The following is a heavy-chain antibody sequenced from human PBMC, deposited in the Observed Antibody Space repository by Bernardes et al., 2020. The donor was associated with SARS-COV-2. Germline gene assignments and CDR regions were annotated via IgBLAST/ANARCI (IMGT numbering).Heavy chain of an antibody. V-gene: IGHV1-2*02. Sequence: ASVKVSCKTSGYTFTDYYMHWVRQAPGQGLEWMGWINPNNGGTGYTQKSQGRVTMTRDTSIDTVYMELRRLRSDDTAVYYCAKVAVNLFCSTGSCSWFDAWGQGTLVTVSS. CDR3: AKVAVNLFCSTGSCSWFDA. CDR1: GYTFTDYY. CDR2: INPNNGGT. J-gene: IGHJ5*02. D-gene: IGHD1-1*01.